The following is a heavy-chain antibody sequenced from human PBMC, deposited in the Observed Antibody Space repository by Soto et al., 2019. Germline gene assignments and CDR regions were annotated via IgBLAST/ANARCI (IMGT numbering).Heavy chain of an antibody. J-gene: IGHJ4*02. CDR2: LYYTGST. Sequence: QVQLQESGPGLVKPSETLSLTCSVSGGSVSSGYYWNWIRQSPGKGLEWIGHLYYTGSTNYNPSLKRRVTISVDTSKNQFFMNLTSVTAADTAVYYCARGPIPVVRRYFDSWGQGIPVTVSS. CDR1: GGSVSSGYY. D-gene: IGHD2-15*01. V-gene: IGHV4-61*01. CDR3: ARGPIPVVRRYFDS.